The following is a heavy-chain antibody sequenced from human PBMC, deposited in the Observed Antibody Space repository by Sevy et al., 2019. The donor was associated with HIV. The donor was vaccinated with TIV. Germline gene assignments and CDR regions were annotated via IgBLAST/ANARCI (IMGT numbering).Heavy chain of an antibody. CDR3: ANAYSGSYSHSYLYALDV. D-gene: IGHD1-26*01. V-gene: IGHV3-30*18. J-gene: IGHJ6*02. Sequence: GGSLRLSCTGSGFSFSYYGIRWVRQAPGKGLDWVALISHDGINEYYADSVKGRFTISRDNSRNTVYLEMNSLRNEDTAIYFCANAYSGSYSHSYLYALDVWGQGTTVTVSS. CDR2: ISHDGINE. CDR1: GFSFSYYG.